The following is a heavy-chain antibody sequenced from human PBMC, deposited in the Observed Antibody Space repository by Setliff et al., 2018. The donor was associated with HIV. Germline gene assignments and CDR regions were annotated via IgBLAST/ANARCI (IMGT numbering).Heavy chain of an antibody. J-gene: IGHJ6*02. Sequence: GGSLRLSCAASVFSFNNYGMNWVRQAPGKGLEWVAFIRYDGSQKYYVDSVKGRFTISRDNSKNTLYLQMNSLRVEDTAVYYCAKDVCSGAYCYAYYYYGMDVWGQGTMVTVYS. V-gene: IGHV3-30*02. D-gene: IGHD2-15*01. CDR3: AKDVCSGAYCYAYYYYGMDV. CDR1: VFSFNNYG. CDR2: IRYDGSQK.